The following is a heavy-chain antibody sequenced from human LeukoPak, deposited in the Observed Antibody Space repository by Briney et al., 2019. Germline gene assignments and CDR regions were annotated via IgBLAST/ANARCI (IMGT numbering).Heavy chain of an antibody. J-gene: IGHJ4*02. Sequence: GGSLRLSCAASGFTFSDYYMSWIRQAPGKGLEWVSSISSSSSYIYYADSVKGRFTISRDNAKNSLYLQMNSLRAEDTAVYYCARGGYYDSSGYPGDYWGQGTLVTVSS. CDR3: ARGGYYDSSGYPGDY. D-gene: IGHD3-22*01. V-gene: IGHV3-11*06. CDR1: GFTFSDYY. CDR2: ISSSSSYI.